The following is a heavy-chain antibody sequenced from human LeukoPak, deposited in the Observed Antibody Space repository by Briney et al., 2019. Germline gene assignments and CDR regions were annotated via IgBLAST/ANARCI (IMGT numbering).Heavy chain of an antibody. CDR2: ISSSGSTI. CDR3: ARGCSGGSCYDY. D-gene: IGHD2-15*01. V-gene: IGHV3-48*03. CDR1: GFTFSGYE. J-gene: IGHJ4*02. Sequence: GGSLRLSCAASGFTFSGYEMNWVRQAPGKGLEWVSYISSSGSTIYYADSVKGRFTISRDNAKNSLYLQMNSLRAEDTAVYYCARGCSGGSCYDYWGQGTLVTVSS.